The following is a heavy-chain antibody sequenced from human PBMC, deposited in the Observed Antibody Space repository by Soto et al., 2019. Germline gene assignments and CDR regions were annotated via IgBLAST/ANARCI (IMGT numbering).Heavy chain of an antibody. D-gene: IGHD6-13*01. CDR1: GGSISSGGYY. CDR2: IYYSGST. V-gene: IGHV4-31*03. Sequence: SETLSLTCTVSGGSISSGGYYWSWIRQHPGKGLEWIGYIYYSGSTYYNPSLRSRVTISVDTSKNQFSLKLSSVTAADTAVYYCAREGYSSSWSQDAFDIWGQGTMVTVSS. CDR3: AREGYSSSWSQDAFDI. J-gene: IGHJ3*02.